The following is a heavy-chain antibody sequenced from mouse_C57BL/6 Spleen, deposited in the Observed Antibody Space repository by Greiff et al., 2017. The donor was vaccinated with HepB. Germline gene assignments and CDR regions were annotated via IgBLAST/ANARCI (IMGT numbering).Heavy chain of an antibody. CDR1: GYTFTDYY. V-gene: IGHV1-26*01. Sequence: EVQLQQSGPELVKPGASVKISCKASGYTFTDYYMNWVKQSHGKSLEWIGDINPNNGGTSYNQKFKGKATLTVDKSSSTAYMELRSLTSEDSAVYYCARRGGAQAPFAYWGQGTLVTVSA. CDR2: INPNNGGT. J-gene: IGHJ3*01. CDR3: ARRGGAQAPFAY. D-gene: IGHD3-2*02.